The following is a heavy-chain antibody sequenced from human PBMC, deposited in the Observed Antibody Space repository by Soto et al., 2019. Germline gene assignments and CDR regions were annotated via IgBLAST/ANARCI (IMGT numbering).Heavy chain of an antibody. D-gene: IGHD2-15*01. V-gene: IGHV4-61*03. Sequence: SETLSLTCTVSGGSVSSGSYYWRWMRQPPGKGLEWIGYIYNSGNTNYNPSLKSRVTISIDTSITTAYLQWSSLKAADTALYYCVRSGTSSGRFSDYWGQGTLVTVSS. J-gene: IGHJ4*02. CDR3: VRSGTSSGRFSDY. CDR2: IYNSGNT. CDR1: GGSVSSGSYY.